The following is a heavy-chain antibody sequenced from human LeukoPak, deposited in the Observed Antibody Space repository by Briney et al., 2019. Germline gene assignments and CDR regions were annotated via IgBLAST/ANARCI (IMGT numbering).Heavy chain of an antibody. D-gene: IGHD2-2*03. CDR3: AREGLGSRSWFDP. Sequence: SETLSLTCTVSGGSISSYYWSWIRQPPGKGLEWIGYIYYSGSTYYNPSPKSRVTISVDTSKNQFSLKLSSVTAADTAVYYCAREGLGSRSWFDPWGQGTLVTVSS. J-gene: IGHJ5*02. V-gene: IGHV4-59*06. CDR1: GGSISSYY. CDR2: IYYSGST.